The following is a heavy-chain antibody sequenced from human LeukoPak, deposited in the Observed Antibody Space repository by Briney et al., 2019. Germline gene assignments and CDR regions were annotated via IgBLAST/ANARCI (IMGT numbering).Heavy chain of an antibody. V-gene: IGHV3-21*01. CDR3: ARDSYQLPRRGPIDY. J-gene: IGHJ4*02. CDR1: GFTFSSYS. CDR2: ISSSSSYI. Sequence: GGSLRLSCAASGFTFSSYSMNWVRQAPGKGLEWVSSISSSSSYIYYADSVKGRFTISRDNAKNSLYLQMNSLRAEDTAVYYCARDSYQLPRRGPIDYWGQGTLVTVSS. D-gene: IGHD2-2*01.